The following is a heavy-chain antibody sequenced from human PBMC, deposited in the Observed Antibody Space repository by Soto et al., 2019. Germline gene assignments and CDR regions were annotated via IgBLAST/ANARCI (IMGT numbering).Heavy chain of an antibody. CDR3: ATLYSSSSFDY. V-gene: IGHV1-18*01. J-gene: IGHJ4*02. CDR1: GYTFTSYG. CDR2: ISAYNGNT. Sequence: ASVKVSCKASGYTFTSYGISWVRQAPGQGLEWMGWISAYNGNTNYAQKLQGRVTMTKDTSTDTAYMELSSLRSEDTAVYYCATLYSSSSFDYWGQGTLVTVSS. D-gene: IGHD6-6*01.